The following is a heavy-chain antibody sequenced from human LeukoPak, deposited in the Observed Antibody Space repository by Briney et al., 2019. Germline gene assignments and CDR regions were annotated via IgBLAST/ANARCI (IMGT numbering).Heavy chain of an antibody. V-gene: IGHV3-30-3*01. J-gene: IGHJ4*02. CDR3: ARPETSIVSSSWPHFDY. CDR2: ISYDGSNK. Sequence: GGSLRLSCAASGFTFSSYAMHWVRQAPGKGLGWVAVISYDGSNKYYADSVKGRFTISRDNSKNTLYLQMNSLRAEDTAVYYCARPETSIVSSSWPHFDYWGQGTLVTVSS. D-gene: IGHD6-13*01. CDR1: GFTFSSYA.